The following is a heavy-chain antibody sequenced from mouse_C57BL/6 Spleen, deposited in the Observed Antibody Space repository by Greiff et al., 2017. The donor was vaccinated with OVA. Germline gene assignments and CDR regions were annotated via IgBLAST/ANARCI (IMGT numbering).Heavy chain of an antibody. CDR3: ARRDSNYLYFDY. CDR2: IDPSDSYT. D-gene: IGHD2-5*01. J-gene: IGHJ2*01. V-gene: IGHV1-69*01. Sequence: VQLPPPGAYLFLPVSSFQLSFPASGYPFPLSWLHWVKQRPGQGLEWIGEIDPSDSYTNYNQKFKGKSTLTVDKSSSTAYMQLSSLTSEDSAVYYCARRDSNYLYFDYWGQGTTLTVSS. CDR1: GYPFPLSW.